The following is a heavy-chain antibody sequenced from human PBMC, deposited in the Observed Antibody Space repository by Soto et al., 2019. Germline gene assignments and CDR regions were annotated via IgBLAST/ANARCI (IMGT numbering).Heavy chain of an antibody. CDR2: IYHSGST. CDR1: GYSISSGYY. V-gene: IGHV4-38-2*02. Sequence: LSLTCAVSGYSISSGYYWGWIRQPPGKGLEWIGSIYHSGSTYYNPSLKSRVTISVDTSKNQFSLKLSSVTAADTAVYYCAREGDDVLRFLEWLSDGGRYFDYWGRGTLVTVSS. J-gene: IGHJ4*02. CDR3: AREGDDVLRFLEWLSDGGRYFDY. D-gene: IGHD3-3*01.